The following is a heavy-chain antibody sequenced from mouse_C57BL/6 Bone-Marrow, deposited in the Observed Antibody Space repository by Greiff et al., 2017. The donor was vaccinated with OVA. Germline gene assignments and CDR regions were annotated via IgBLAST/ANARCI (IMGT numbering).Heavy chain of an antibody. CDR3: ARINYWYFDV. V-gene: IGHV5-17*01. CDR1: GFTFSDYG. CDR2: ISSGSSTI. Sequence: EVKLQESGGGLVKPGGSLKLSCAASGFTFSDYGMHWVRQAPEKGLEWVAYISSGSSTIYYADTVKGRFTITRDNAKNTLFLQMTRLRSEDTAMYYCARINYWYFDVWGTGTTVTVSS. J-gene: IGHJ1*03.